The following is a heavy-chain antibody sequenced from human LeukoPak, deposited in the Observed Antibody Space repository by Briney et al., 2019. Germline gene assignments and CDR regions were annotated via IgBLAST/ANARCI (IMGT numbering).Heavy chain of an antibody. D-gene: IGHD2-15*01. CDR2: INPNSGGT. J-gene: IGHJ4*02. CDR3: ARGSSLELVVAATYFDF. CDR1: GYTFTGYY. V-gene: IGHV1-2*02. Sequence: ASVKVSCKASGYTFTGYYMHWVRQAPGHRLEWMGWINPNSGGTNYAQKFQGRVTMTRDTSISTAYMELSRRRSDDTAVYYCARGSSLELVVAATYFDFWGQRTLVTVSS.